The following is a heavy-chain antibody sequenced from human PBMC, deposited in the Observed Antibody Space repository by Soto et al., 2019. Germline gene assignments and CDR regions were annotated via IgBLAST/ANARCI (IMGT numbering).Heavy chain of an antibody. CDR1: GFTFSSYA. V-gene: IGHV3-23*01. CDR3: AKDSSSSYDFWSGYYPGYKMDA. Sequence: PGGSLRLSCAASGFTFSSYAMSWVRQAPGKGLEKVSPISGSVGSTYYADSVKGRFTISRDNSKNTLYLQLNSLRAEDTAVYYCAKDSSSSYDFWSGYYPGYKMDAWGQGTTVTVSS. D-gene: IGHD3-3*01. CDR2: ISGSVGST. J-gene: IGHJ6*02.